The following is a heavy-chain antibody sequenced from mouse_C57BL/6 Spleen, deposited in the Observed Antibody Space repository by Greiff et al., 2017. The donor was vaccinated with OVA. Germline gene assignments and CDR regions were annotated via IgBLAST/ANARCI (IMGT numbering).Heavy chain of an antibody. J-gene: IGHJ3*01. CDR3: AIPRYYYGSSYAY. CDR1: GYTFTSYW. CDR2: IHPSDSDT. Sequence: QVQLQQPGAELVKPGASVKVSCKASGYTFTSYWMHWVKQRPGQGLEWIGRIHPSDSDTNYNQKFKGKATLTVDKSSSTAYMQLRSLTSEDSAVYYCAIPRYYYGSSYAYWGQGTLVTVSA. V-gene: IGHV1-74*01. D-gene: IGHD1-1*01.